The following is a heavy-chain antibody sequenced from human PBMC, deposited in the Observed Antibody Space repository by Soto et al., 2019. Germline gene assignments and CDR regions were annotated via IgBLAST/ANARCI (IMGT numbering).Heavy chain of an antibody. Sequence: GASVKVSCKASGYTFTSYYMHWVRQAPGQGLEWMGIINPSGGSTSYAQKFQGRVTMTRDTSTSTVYMELSSLRSEDTAVYYCARDQEYCSGGSCYSLGAFDIWGQGTMVTVSS. J-gene: IGHJ3*02. CDR3: ARDQEYCSGGSCYSLGAFDI. D-gene: IGHD2-15*01. CDR2: INPSGGST. V-gene: IGHV1-46*03. CDR1: GYTFTSYY.